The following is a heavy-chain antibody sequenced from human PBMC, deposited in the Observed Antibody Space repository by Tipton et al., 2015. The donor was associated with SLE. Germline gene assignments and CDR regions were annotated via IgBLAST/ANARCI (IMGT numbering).Heavy chain of an antibody. CDR2: IYYSGST. D-gene: IGHD3-10*01. Sequence: LRLSCTVPGGSISSYYWSWIRQPPGKGLEWIGYIYYSGSTNYNPSLKSRVTISVDTSKNQFSLQLSSVTAADTAVYYCARGGALLLWFGESNWFDPWGQGTLVTVSS. V-gene: IGHV4-59*12. CDR3: ARGGALLLWFGESNWFDP. J-gene: IGHJ5*02. CDR1: GGSISSYY.